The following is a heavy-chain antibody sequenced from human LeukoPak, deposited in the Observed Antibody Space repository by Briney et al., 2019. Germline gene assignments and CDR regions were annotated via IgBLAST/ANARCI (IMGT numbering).Heavy chain of an antibody. Sequence: GGSLRLSCAASGFTFSSYSMNWVRQAPGKGLEWVSSISSSSSYIYYADSVKGRFTISRDNSKNTLYLQMNSLRAEDTAVYCCAKGRSGWYRYYFDYWGQGTLVTVSS. D-gene: IGHD6-19*01. J-gene: IGHJ4*02. CDR3: AKGRSGWYRYYFDY. CDR1: GFTFSSYS. V-gene: IGHV3-21*04. CDR2: ISSSSSYI.